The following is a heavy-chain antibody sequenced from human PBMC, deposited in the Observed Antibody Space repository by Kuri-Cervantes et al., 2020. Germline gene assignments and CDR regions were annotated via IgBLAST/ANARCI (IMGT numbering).Heavy chain of an antibody. CDR2: ISYDGSNK. J-gene: IGHJ6*02. V-gene: IGHV3-30*18. Sequence: GGSLRLSCAASGFTFSSYGMHWVRQAPGKGLEWVAVISYDGSNKYYADSVKGRFTIFRDNSKNTLYLQMNSLRAEDTAVYYCAKDRRSENYYYYGMDVWGQGTTVTVSS. D-gene: IGHD5-24*01. CDR3: AKDRRSENYYYYGMDV. CDR1: GFTFSSYG.